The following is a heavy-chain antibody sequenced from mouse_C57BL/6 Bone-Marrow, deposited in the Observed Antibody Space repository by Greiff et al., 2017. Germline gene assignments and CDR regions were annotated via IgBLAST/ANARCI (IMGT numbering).Heavy chain of an antibody. V-gene: IGHV5-6*01. D-gene: IGHD1-1*01. J-gene: IGHJ2*01. CDR1: GFTFSSYG. CDR3: ARHEPYYYGSSVYYFDY. Sequence: EVQLVESGGDLVKPGGSLKLSCAASGFTFSSYGMSWVRQTPDKRLEWVATISSGGSYTYYPDSVKGRFTISRDNAKNTLYLQMSSMKSEDTAMYYCARHEPYYYGSSVYYFDYGGQGTTRTVSS. CDR2: ISSGGSYT.